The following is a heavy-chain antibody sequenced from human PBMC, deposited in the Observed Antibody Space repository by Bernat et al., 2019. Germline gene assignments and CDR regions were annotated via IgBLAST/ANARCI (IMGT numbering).Heavy chain of an antibody. J-gene: IGHJ1*01. CDR3: GRDAQFMVEGVINF. CDR1: GFTFSSLS. Sequence: VQLVESGGGLVKLGGSLRLSCAASGFTFSSLSMNWVRQAPGKGREWVSSISSSSYIYYTDSVKSGFTIARNNAKNSLYLNMNRRRTEDAAVYYCGRDAQFMVEGVINFWGLGTLVTVST. V-gene: IGHV3-21*01. D-gene: IGHD3-10*01. CDR2: ISSSSYI.